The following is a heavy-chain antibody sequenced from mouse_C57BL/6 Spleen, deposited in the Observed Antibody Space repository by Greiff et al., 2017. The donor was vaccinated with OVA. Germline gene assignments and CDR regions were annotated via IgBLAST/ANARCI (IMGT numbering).Heavy chain of an antibody. Sequence: EVQLVESGPGLVKPSQSLSLTCSVTGYSITSGYYWNWIRQFPGNKLEWMGYISYDGSNNYNPSLKNRISITRDTSKNQFFLKLNSVTTEDTATYYCAKTPFITTVVEPYYFDYWGQGTTLTVSS. J-gene: IGHJ2*01. D-gene: IGHD1-1*01. V-gene: IGHV3-6*01. CDR2: ISYDGSN. CDR3: AKTPFITTVVEPYYFDY. CDR1: GYSITSGYY.